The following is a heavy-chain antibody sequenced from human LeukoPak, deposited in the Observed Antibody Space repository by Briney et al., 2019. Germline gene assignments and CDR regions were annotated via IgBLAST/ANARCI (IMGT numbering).Heavy chain of an antibody. CDR3: ARDGRYYYDSSGYPYFDY. Sequence: ASVKVSCKASGYTFTSYGISWVRQAPGQGLEWMGWISAYNGNTNYAQKLQGRVTMTTDTSTSTVYMELGSLRSEDTAVYYCARDGRYYYDSSGYPYFDYWGQGTLVTVSS. CDR1: GYTFTSYG. CDR2: ISAYNGNT. J-gene: IGHJ4*02. V-gene: IGHV1-18*01. D-gene: IGHD3-22*01.